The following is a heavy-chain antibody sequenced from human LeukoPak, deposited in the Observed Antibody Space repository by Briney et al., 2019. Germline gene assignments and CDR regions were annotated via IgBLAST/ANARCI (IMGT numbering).Heavy chain of an antibody. V-gene: IGHV4-59*08. J-gene: IGHJ4*02. CDR2: IYYSGST. CDR3: ARHYQPYYFDY. Sequence: SETLSLTCTVSGDSVSSYYWSWIRQPPGKGLEWIGYIYYSGSTNYNPSLKSRVTISVDTSKNQYSLKLSSVTAADTAVYYCARHYQPYYFDYWGEGTLVTVSS. D-gene: IGHD3-16*02. CDR1: GDSVSSYY.